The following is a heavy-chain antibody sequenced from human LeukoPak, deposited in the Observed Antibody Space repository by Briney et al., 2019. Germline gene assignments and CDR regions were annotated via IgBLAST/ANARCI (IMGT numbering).Heavy chain of an antibody. CDR3: AREEGLRYCTNGVCYGFDY. D-gene: IGHD2-8*01. CDR2: IYYTGSA. V-gene: IGHV4-61*01. CDR1: GDSVSNGNYY. J-gene: IGHJ4*02. Sequence: SETLSLTCSVSGDSVSNGNYYWSWLRQPPGKALEWIGYIYYTGSAYYNPSLEGRVALSVDTSRNQFSVKLNSVTAADTAVYYCAREEGLRYCTNGVCYGFDYWGQGTLVTVSS.